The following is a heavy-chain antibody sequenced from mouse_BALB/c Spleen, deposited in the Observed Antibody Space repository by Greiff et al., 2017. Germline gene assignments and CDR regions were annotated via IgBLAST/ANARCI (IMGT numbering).Heavy chain of an antibody. D-gene: IGHD1-2*01. V-gene: IGHV1S135*01. CDR1: GYAFTSYN. CDR3: TRSLTAY. CDR2: IDPYNGST. J-gene: IGHJ4*01. Sequence: VQLQQSGPELVKPGASVKVSCKASGYAFTSYNMYWVKQSHGKSLEWIGYIDPYNGSTNYDEKFKSKATLTVDTSSSTAYMQLSSLTSEDSAVYYCTRSLTAYWGQGTSVTVSS.